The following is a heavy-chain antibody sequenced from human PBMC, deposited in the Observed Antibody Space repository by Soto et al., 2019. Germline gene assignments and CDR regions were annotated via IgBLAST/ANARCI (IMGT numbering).Heavy chain of an antibody. V-gene: IGHV3-30*03. CDR2: ISYDGSNK. Sequence: GGSLRLSCAASVFTFSSYGMHWFRQAPGKGLEWVAVISYDGSNKYYADSVKGRFTISRDNSKNTLYLQMNSLRAEDTAVYYCALRGYSYGPTEYYGMDVWGQGTTVTVSS. J-gene: IGHJ6*02. CDR1: VFTFSSYG. CDR3: ALRGYSYGPTEYYGMDV. D-gene: IGHD5-18*01.